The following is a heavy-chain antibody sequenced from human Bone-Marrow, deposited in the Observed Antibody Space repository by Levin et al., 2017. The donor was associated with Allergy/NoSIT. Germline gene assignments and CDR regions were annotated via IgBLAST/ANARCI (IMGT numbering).Heavy chain of an antibody. CDR1: GYTFSNYG. J-gene: IGHJ4*02. CDR3: ARDNRSNRGAEFDPLDF. CDR2: ISDYSGNT. D-gene: IGHD3-10*01. Sequence: GGSLRLSCKASGYTFSNYGITWVRQAPGQGLEWMGWISDYSGNTNYAQMFQGRVTLTTDTSTSTVYMELRSLRSDDTAVYYCARDNRSNRGAEFDPLDFWGQGTLVTVSS. V-gene: IGHV1-18*01.